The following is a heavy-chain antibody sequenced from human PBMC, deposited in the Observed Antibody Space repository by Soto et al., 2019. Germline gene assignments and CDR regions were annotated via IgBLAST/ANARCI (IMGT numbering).Heavy chain of an antibody. CDR3: ATDMFN. J-gene: IGHJ4*02. CDR2: IYHTGST. V-gene: IGHV4-4*01. CDR1: GGSISNSHW. Sequence: QVQLQESGPGLVKPSGTLSLTCAVSGGSISNSHWWTWVRQSPGKGLEWIGEIYHTGSTNYNPSRWGRVTLSVDKSKNLSALQLSSRTAAGSAVYCCATDMFNWGQGTLVTVSS. D-gene: IGHD3-10*02.